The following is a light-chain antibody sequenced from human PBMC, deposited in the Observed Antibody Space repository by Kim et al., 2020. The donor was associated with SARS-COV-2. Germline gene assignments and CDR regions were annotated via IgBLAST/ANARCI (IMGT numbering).Light chain of an antibody. Sequence: SYELTQPPSVSVSPGQTASITCSGDKLGDKYACWYQQKPGQSPVLVFYQDSKRPSGIPERFSGSNSGNTATLTISGTQAMVEADYYCQAWDSSTWVFGGG. CDR3: QAWDSSTWV. CDR2: QDS. J-gene: IGLJ3*02. V-gene: IGLV3-1*01. CDR1: KLGDKY.